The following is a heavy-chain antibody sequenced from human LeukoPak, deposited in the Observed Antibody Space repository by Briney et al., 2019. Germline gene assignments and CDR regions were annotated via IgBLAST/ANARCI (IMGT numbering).Heavy chain of an antibody. D-gene: IGHD6-19*01. Sequence: PGGSLRLSCAASGFTFNDYYMSWIRQAPGKGLEWVSYISSSGSSKYYADSVKGRFTISRDNAKNSLYLQMNSLRAEDTAVYYCARDSSGWEYNWFDPWGQGTLVTVSS. CDR2: ISSSGSSK. CDR1: GFTFNDYY. V-gene: IGHV3-11*01. CDR3: ARDSSGWEYNWFDP. J-gene: IGHJ5*02.